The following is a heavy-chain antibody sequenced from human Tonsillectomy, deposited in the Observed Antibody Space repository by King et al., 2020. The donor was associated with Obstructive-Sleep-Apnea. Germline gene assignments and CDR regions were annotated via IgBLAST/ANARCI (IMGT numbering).Heavy chain of an antibody. Sequence: ITLKESGPTLVKPTQTLTLTCTFSGFSLNTSGVGVGWIRQPPGKALEWLALFFWDDDKRYSPSLKSRLTITKDTSKNQGVLTLTNMDPVDTATYYCGHSPHYYDSSGYLGNFDFWGQGTLVTVSS. CDR2: FFWDDDK. CDR1: GFSLNTSGVG. V-gene: IGHV2-5*02. D-gene: IGHD3-22*01. CDR3: GHSPHYYDSSGYLGNFDF. J-gene: IGHJ4*02.